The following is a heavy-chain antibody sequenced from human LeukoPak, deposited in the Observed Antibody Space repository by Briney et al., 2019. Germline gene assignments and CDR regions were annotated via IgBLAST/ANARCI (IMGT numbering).Heavy chain of an antibody. CDR3: ARDSGQQLYDDY. Sequence: GGSLRLSCAASGFTFSSYSMNWVRQAPGKGLEWVSSISSSSSYIYYADSVKGRFTISRNNAKNSLYLQMNGLRAEDTAVYYCARDSGQQLYDDYWGQGTLVTVSS. D-gene: IGHD6-13*01. V-gene: IGHV3-21*01. CDR2: ISSSSSYI. CDR1: GFTFSSYS. J-gene: IGHJ4*02.